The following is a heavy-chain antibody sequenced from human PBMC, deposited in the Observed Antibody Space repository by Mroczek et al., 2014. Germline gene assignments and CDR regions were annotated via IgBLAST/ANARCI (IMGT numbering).Heavy chain of an antibody. CDR2: MNPNSGNT. CDR3: AYGVRGAPLSGGRRGRERSVYWFDP. CDR1: GYTFTSYD. D-gene: IGHD3-10*01. V-gene: IGHV1-8*01. Sequence: QVQLVQSGAEVKKPGASVKVSCKASGYTFTSYDINWVRQATGQGLEWMGWMNPNSGNTGYAQKFQGRVTMTRNTSISTAYMELSSLRSEDTAVYYCAYGVRGAPLSGGRRGRERSVYWFDPWGQGTLVTVSS. J-gene: IGHJ5*02.